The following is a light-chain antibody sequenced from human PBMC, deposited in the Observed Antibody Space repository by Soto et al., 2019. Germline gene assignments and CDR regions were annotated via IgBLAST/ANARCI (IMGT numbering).Light chain of an antibody. Sequence: IQMTQSPSSVSASLGDRATITCRASQSVPSWLGWYQQKPGQAPRLLIYAASRWASGIPPRFSGSGSGTEFTLTISSLQPEDFAVYYCQQYSSSPRTFGRGTKVDIK. V-gene: IGKV1-12*01. CDR3: QQYSSSPRT. CDR2: AAS. CDR1: QSVPSW. J-gene: IGKJ4*02.